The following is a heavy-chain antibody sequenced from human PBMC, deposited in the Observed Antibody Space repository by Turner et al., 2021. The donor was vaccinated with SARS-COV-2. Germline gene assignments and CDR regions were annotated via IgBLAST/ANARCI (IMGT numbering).Heavy chain of an antibody. Sequence: QVQLVESGGGVVQPGRSLRLSCAASGFTFSSYVMHWVRQAPGKGLEWVAVISYDGSNKYYADSVKGRFTISRDNSKNTLYLQMNSLRAEDTAVYYCARVGIAARPDFDYWGQGTLVTVSS. CDR2: ISYDGSNK. CDR1: GFTFSSYV. D-gene: IGHD6-6*01. V-gene: IGHV3-30-3*01. CDR3: ARVGIAARPDFDY. J-gene: IGHJ4*02.